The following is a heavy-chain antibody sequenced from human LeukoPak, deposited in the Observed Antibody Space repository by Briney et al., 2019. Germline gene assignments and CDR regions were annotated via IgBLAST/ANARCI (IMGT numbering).Heavy chain of an antibody. D-gene: IGHD4-17*01. CDR1: GDSVSSNSAA. CDR2: TYYRSKWYN. J-gene: IGHJ6*02. CDR3: ARDATVTTYYYYGMDV. V-gene: IGHV6-1*01. Sequence: SQTLSLTCAISGDSVSSNSAAWNWIRQSPSRGLEWLGRTYYRSKWYNDYAVTVKSRITINPDTSKNQFSLQLNSVTPEDTAVYYCARDATVTTYYYYGMDVWGQGTTVTVSS.